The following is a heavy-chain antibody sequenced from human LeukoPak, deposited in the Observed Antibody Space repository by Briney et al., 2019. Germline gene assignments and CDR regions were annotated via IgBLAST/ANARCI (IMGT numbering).Heavy chain of an antibody. V-gene: IGHV3-7*03. CDR1: GFMFSKYW. CDR3: AKSAIVVVPAAYFDY. J-gene: IGHJ4*02. CDR2: IKQDGSVK. D-gene: IGHD2-2*01. Sequence: GGSLRLSCATSGFMFSKYWMSWVRQAPGRGLEWVANIKQDGSVKYYVDSVKGRFTISRDNAKNSLYLQMNSLRAEDTAVYYCAKSAIVVVPAAYFDYWGQGTLVSVSS.